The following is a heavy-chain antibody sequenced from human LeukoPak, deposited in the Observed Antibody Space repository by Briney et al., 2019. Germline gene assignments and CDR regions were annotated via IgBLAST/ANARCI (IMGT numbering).Heavy chain of an antibody. Sequence: GGSLRLSCVASGFTFSTFGMSWVRQAPGKGLEWVSSISDTGGYTYYADSMKGRFTISRDNSKNTLYLQMNSLRAEDTAVYHCANGGSMAHEKIHNWGQGTLATVSS. J-gene: IGHJ4*02. D-gene: IGHD2/OR15-2a*01. V-gene: IGHV3-23*01. CDR1: GFTFSTFG. CDR3: ANGGSMAHEKIHN. CDR2: ISDTGGYT.